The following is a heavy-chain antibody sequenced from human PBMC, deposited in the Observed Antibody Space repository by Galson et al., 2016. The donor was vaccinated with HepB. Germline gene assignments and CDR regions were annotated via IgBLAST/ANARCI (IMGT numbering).Heavy chain of an antibody. CDR3: AKDSRPSTGNQSEFDP. D-gene: IGHD4-17*01. CDR1: GFTFSNYA. J-gene: IGHJ5*02. CDR2: INCRGGDT. V-gene: IGHV3-23*01. Sequence: SLRLSCAASGFTFSNYAMAWVRQAPGKGLEWVSVINCRGGDTYYADSVKGRFSISSDNSHNTLYLQRNTLRADDTAVYYCAKDSRPSTGNQSEFDPWGQGTQLTVSS.